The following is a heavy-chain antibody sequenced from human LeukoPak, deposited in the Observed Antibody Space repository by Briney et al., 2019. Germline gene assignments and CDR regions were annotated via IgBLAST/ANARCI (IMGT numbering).Heavy chain of an antibody. CDR3: TTCSGGSCSHFDY. CDR2: IKRKSDGGTT. D-gene: IGHD2-15*01. J-gene: IGHJ4*02. CDR1: GFSFNDAW. V-gene: IGHV3-15*01. Sequence: KPGGSLRLSCAASGFSFNDAWMSWVRQAPGKGPEWVGRIKRKSDGGTTDYAAPVKGRFTISRDDSKNTLYLQMNSLKTEDTAVYYCTTCSGGSCSHFDYWGQGTLVTVPS.